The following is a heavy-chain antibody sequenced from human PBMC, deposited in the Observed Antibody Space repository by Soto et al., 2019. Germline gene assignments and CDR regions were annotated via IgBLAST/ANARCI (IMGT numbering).Heavy chain of an antibody. CDR1: GGTFRTSA. Sequence: ASVKVSCKASGGTFRTSAISWVRQAPGQGLEWVGGIMPVFRRPKYAQNFQGRVTISADESTSTAYMELSSQRSDDTAVYYCARDKDRPQLGGNYYYILDVWGQGTAVTVSS. CDR3: ARDKDRPQLGGNYYYILDV. CDR2: IMPVFRRP. V-gene: IGHV1-69*13. J-gene: IGHJ6*02. D-gene: IGHD3-3*02.